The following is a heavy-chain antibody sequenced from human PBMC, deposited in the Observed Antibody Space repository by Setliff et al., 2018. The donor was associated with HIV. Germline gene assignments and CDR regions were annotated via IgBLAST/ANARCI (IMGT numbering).Heavy chain of an antibody. J-gene: IGHJ4*02. CDR1: AVSISSGPNY. CDR2: VHYSGST. CDR3: ARLSGGMVPNY. Sequence: SETLSLTCAVSAVSISSGPNYWGWIRQPPGKGLEWIGSVHYSGSTYHNPSLNSRATTSIDTPKNQFSLKLNSVTAADTAVYYCARLSGGMVPNYWGPGTLVTVSS. D-gene: IGHD3-10*01. V-gene: IGHV4-39*01.